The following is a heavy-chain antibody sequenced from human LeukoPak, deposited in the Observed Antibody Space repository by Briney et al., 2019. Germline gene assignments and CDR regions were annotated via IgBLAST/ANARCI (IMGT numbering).Heavy chain of an antibody. D-gene: IGHD3-10*01. CDR2: VIPIFGTP. V-gene: IGHV1-69*13. Sequence: ASVKVSCKASGGTFSNSAIAWIRQAPGQGLEWMGGVIPIFGTPNYAQKFQGRVTISADESTGTAYMELFSLRSEDTAVCYCARAASWGAGTDNWFDPWGQGTRVTVSS. J-gene: IGHJ5*02. CDR3: ARAASWGAGTDNWFDP. CDR1: GGTFSNSA.